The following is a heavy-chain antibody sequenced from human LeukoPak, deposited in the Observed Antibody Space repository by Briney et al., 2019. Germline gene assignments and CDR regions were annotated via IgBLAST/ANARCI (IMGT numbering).Heavy chain of an antibody. J-gene: IGHJ4*02. CDR2: ISYDGSNK. CDR1: GFTFSSYG. V-gene: IGHV3-30*03. Sequence: GRSLRLSCAASGFTFSSYGMHWVRQAPGKGLEWVAVISYDGSNKYYADSVKGRFTISRDNSKNSLYLQMNSLRAEDTAVYYCARVRWSSGWYGEYYFDYWGQGTLVTVSS. CDR3: ARVRWSSGWYGEYYFDY. D-gene: IGHD6-19*01.